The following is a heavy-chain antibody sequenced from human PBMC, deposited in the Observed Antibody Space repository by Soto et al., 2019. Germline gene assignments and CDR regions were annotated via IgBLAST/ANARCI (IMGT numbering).Heavy chain of an antibody. V-gene: IGHV3-7*03. CDR3: ARDPGPRSASIRGLGWFDP. Sequence: EMLLVESGGGWVQPGGSLRLSCVASGFTFSGYWMSWVRQAPGKGLEWVANINRDGSEEHYVDSVKGRFTISRDNAKNSVYLQMDSLRGDDSAVYYCARDPGPRSASIRGLGWFDPWGQGTLVTVSS. CDR1: GFTFSGYW. J-gene: IGHJ5*02. CDR2: INRDGSEE. D-gene: IGHD2-2*01.